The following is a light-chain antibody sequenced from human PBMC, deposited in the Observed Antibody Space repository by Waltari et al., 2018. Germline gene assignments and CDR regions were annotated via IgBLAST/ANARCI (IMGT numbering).Light chain of an antibody. Sequence: QSALPQPASVSGSPGQSITIHCTGTSSAVGGYKNVSLYQQYPGKAPKLMIYDVSNRPSGVSNRFSGSKSGNTASLTISGLQAEDEADYYCSSNTSSSTLEGVFGGGTKLTVL. CDR1: SSAVGGYKN. CDR3: SSNTSSSTLEGV. J-gene: IGLJ2*01. V-gene: IGLV2-14*03. CDR2: DVS.